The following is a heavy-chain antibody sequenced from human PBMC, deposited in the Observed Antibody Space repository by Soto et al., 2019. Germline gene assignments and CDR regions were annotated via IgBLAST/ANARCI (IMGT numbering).Heavy chain of an antibody. CDR3: ARQPREPGIAARIDY. Sequence: QLQLQESGPGLVKPSETLSLTCTVSGGSISSSSYYWGWIRQPPGKGLEWIGSIYYSGSTYYNPSLTSRATISVDTSKNQSSLKLSSVTAADTAVYYCARQPREPGIAARIDYWGQGTLVTVSS. CDR1: GGSISSSSYY. CDR2: IYYSGST. D-gene: IGHD6-6*01. V-gene: IGHV4-39*01. J-gene: IGHJ4*02.